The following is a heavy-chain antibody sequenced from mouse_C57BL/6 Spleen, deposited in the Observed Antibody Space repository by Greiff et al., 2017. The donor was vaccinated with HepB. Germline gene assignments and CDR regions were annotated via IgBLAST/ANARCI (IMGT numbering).Heavy chain of an antibody. Sequence: VQLQQSGAELVRPGTSVKMSCKASGYTFTNYWIGWAKQRPGHGLEWIGDIYPGGGYTKYNEKFKGKATLTADKSSSTAYMQFSSLTSEDSAIYYCARSGYYYGSSLWYFDVWGTGTTVTVSS. V-gene: IGHV1-63*01. J-gene: IGHJ1*03. CDR3: ARSGYYYGSSLWYFDV. D-gene: IGHD1-1*01. CDR1: GYTFTNYW. CDR2: IYPGGGYT.